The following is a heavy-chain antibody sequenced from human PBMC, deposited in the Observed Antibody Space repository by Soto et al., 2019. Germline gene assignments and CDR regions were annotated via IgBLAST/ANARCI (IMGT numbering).Heavy chain of an antibody. D-gene: IGHD3-22*01. CDR1: GFTFSSYE. Sequence: GGSLRLSCAASGFTFSSYEMNWVRQAPGKGLEWVSYISSSGSTIYYADSVKGRFTISRDNAKNSLYLQMNSLRAEDTAVYYCARVGYYDSSGYVGPWGQGTLVTVSS. V-gene: IGHV3-48*03. CDR3: ARVGYYDSSGYVGP. CDR2: ISSSGSTI. J-gene: IGHJ5*02.